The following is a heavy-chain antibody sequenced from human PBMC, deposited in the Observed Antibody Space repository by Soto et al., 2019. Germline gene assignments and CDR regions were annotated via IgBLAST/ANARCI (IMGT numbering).Heavy chain of an antibody. D-gene: IGHD2-15*01. Sequence: XGSLRLSCAASGFTFSSYAMSWVRQAPGKGLEWVSGISGSGGSTYYADSVKGRFTISRDNSKNTLYLQMNSLRAEDTAVYYCAACSGGSCNSVFAWGQGTLVTVSS. CDR2: ISGSGGST. CDR1: GFTFSSYA. V-gene: IGHV3-23*01. CDR3: AACSGGSCNSVFA. J-gene: IGHJ4*02.